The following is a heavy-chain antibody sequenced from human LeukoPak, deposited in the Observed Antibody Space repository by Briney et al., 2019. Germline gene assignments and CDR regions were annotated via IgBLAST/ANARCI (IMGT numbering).Heavy chain of an antibody. Sequence: GGSLRLSCAASGFTFSSYSVNWVRQAPGKGLEWVSSISSSSSYIYYADSVKGRFTISRDNAKNSLYLQVNSLRAEDTAVYYCASKEQLASFDYWGQGTLVTVSS. CDR3: ASKEQLASFDY. V-gene: IGHV3-21*01. D-gene: IGHD6-6*01. CDR2: ISSSSSYI. J-gene: IGHJ4*02. CDR1: GFTFSSYS.